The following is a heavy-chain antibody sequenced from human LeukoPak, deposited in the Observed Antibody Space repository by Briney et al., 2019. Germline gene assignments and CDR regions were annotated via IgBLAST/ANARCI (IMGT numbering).Heavy chain of an antibody. Sequence: ASVKVSCKASGYTFSNYAINWVRQAPGKGLEWMGWINANTGNPTYALGFTGRFVLSLDTSVSTAYLQISSLKAEDTAVYYCARGDSGPTYNSNWYETDYWGQGTLVTVSS. CDR3: ARGDSGPTYNSNWYETDY. D-gene: IGHD6-13*01. CDR1: GYTFSNYA. V-gene: IGHV7-4-1*02. J-gene: IGHJ4*02. CDR2: INANTGNP.